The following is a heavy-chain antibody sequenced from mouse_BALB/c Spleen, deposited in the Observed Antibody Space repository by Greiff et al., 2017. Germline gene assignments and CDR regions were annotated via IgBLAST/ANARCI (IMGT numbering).Heavy chain of an antibody. D-gene: IGHD2-14*01. CDR3: ARDLGGKVRRWFAY. Sequence: EVHLVESGGGLVKPGGSLKLSCAASGFTFSDYYMYWVRQTPEKRLEWVATISDGGSYTYYPDSVKGRFTISRDNAKNNLYLQMSSLKSEDTAMYYCARDLGGKVRRWFAYWGQGTLVTVSA. CDR1: GFTFSDYY. CDR2: ISDGGSYT. V-gene: IGHV5-4*02. J-gene: IGHJ3*01.